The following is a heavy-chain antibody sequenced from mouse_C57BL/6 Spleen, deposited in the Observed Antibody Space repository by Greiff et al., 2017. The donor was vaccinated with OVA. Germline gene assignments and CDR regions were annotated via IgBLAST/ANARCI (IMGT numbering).Heavy chain of an antibody. CDR1: GFTFSDYY. CDR2: INYDGSST. CDR3: ARGRRDSLAMGC. Sequence: EVKLMESEGGLVQPGSSMKLSCTASGFTFSDYYMAWVRQVPEKGLEWVANINYDGSSTYYLDSLKSRFIISRDNAKNILYLQMSSLKSEDTATYYCARGRRDSLAMGCWGQGTSVTVSS. V-gene: IGHV5-16*01. J-gene: IGHJ4*01. D-gene: IGHD1-1*01.